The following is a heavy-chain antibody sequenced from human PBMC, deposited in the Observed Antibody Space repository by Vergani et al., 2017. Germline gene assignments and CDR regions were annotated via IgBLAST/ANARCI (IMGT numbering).Heavy chain of an antibody. CDR2: INHSGST. V-gene: IGHV4-34*02. CDR1: GDSLRGHY. Sequence: QVQLRQWGAGLVKPSETLSLTCGIYGDSLRGHYWSWIRQPPGKGLEWIGEINHSGSTNYNPSLKSRVTISVDTSKNQFSLKLSSVTAADTAVYYCARAAPAGYSYGYDFDRDDAFDIWGQGTMVTVSS. J-gene: IGHJ3*02. D-gene: IGHD5-18*01. CDR3: ARAAPAGYSYGYDFDRDDAFDI.